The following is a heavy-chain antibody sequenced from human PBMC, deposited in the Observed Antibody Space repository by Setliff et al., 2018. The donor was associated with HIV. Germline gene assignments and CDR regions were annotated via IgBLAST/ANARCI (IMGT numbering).Heavy chain of an antibody. D-gene: IGHD3-22*01. V-gene: IGHV4-4*09. CDR1: GGSISSYY. CDR3: ARGLSFYDPGGFDY. J-gene: IGHJ4*02. Sequence: KTSETLSLTCTVSGGSISSYYWSWIRQPPGKGLEWIGYIYTSGSTNYNPSLKSRVTISVDTSKNQFSLKLSSVTAADTAVCYCARGLSFYDPGGFDYWGQGTLVTVSS. CDR2: IYTSGST.